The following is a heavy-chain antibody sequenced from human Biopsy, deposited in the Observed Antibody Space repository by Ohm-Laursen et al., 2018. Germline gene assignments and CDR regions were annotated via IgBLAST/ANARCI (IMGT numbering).Heavy chain of an antibody. CDR1: GGSIGSFF. D-gene: IGHD1-26*01. CDR2: LYYSGST. CDR3: ARVGAGAPSIDYFDY. V-gene: IGHV4-59*07. J-gene: IGHJ4*02. Sequence: SDTLSLTCTVSGGSIGSFFWSWIRQPPGKGLEWIGYLYYSGSTNYNPSLRSRVTISVDRSKNQFSLELSSVTAADTAVYYCARVGAGAPSIDYFDYWGQGALVTVSS.